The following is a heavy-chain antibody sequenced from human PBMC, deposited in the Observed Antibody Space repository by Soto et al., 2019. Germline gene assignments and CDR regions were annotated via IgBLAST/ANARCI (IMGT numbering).Heavy chain of an antibody. CDR1: GGSISSGGYS. CDR2: IYHSGST. Sequence: SETLSLTCAVSGGSISSGGYSWSWIRQPPGKGLEWIGYIYHSGSTYYNPSLKSRVTISVDRSKDQFSLKLSSVTAADTAVYYCARGSPSAKNWFEPWCEGTLVAVSS. V-gene: IGHV4-30-2*01. J-gene: IGHJ5*02. CDR3: ARGSPSAKNWFEP.